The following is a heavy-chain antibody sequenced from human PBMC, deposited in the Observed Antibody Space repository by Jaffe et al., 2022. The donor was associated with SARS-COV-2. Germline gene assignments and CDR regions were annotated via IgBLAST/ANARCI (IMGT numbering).Heavy chain of an antibody. CDR3: SRDLYSSWWYRSDY. CDR1: GDSVSSVSAA. CDR2: AYYRSKWYI. V-gene: IGHV6-1*01. D-gene: IGHD6-19*01. J-gene: IGHJ4*02. Sequence: QVQLQQSGPGLVKPSQTLSLTCAISGDSVSSVSAAWNWIRQSPSRGLEWLGRAYYRSKWYIDYAPSVKSRITINPDTSKNQFSLQLNSVTPEDTAVYYCSRDLYSSWWYRSDYWGQGTLVTISS.